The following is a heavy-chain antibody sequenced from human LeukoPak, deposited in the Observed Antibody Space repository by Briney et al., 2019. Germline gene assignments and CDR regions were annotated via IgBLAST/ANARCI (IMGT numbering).Heavy chain of an antibody. D-gene: IGHD6-19*01. J-gene: IGHJ4*02. CDR2: IYYSGST. CDR3: ASREIAVAGSAFDY. CDR1: GGSISSSSYY. V-gene: IGHV4-39*01. Sequence: SETLSLTCTVSGGSISSSSYYWGWIRQPPGKGREWIVSIYYSGSTYYNPSLKSRVTISVDTSKNQFSLKLSSVTAADTAVYYCASREIAVAGSAFDYWGQGTLVTVSS.